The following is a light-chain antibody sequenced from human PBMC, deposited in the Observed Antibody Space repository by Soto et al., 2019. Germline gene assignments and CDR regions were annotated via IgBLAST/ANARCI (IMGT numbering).Light chain of an antibody. J-gene: IGKJ5*01. CDR2: RTL. CDR3: QQYDTSPPT. V-gene: IGKV3-20*01. CDR1: QTIASRY. Sequence: EIVLTQSPGTLSLSPGERATLSCRASQTIASRYLAWYQHQPGQAPRLLIYRTLARAPGIPDRFSGGGSGTDFTLTISRVEREDFAVYCCQQYDTSPPTFGQGTRLDIK.